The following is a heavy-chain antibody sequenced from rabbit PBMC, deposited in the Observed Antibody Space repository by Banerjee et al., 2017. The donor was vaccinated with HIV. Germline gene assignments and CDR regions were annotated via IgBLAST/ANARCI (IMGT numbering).Heavy chain of an antibody. CDR1: GFSFNSNYY. Sequence: QSLEESGGDLVKPGASLTLTCTASGFSFNSNYYICWVRQAPGKGLEWIACIYAGSSGVKFYASWVNGRFTISKTSSTTVTLQMTSLTAADTATYFCARAPTSGNDYYDLWGQGTLVTVS. CDR2: IYAGSSGVK. V-gene: IGHV1S40*01. D-gene: IGHD1-1*01. J-gene: IGHJ3*01. CDR3: ARAPTSGNDYYDL.